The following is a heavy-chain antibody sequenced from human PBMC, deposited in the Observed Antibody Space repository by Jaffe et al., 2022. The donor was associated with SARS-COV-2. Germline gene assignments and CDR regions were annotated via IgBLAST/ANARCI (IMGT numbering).Heavy chain of an antibody. D-gene: IGHD2-2*01. V-gene: IGHV3-33*01. CDR2: IWYDGSNK. J-gene: IGHJ5*02. Sequence: QVQLVESGGGVVQPGRSLRLSCAASGFTFSSYGMHWVRQAPGKGLEWVAVIWYDGSNKYYADSVKGRFTISRDNSKNTLYLQMNSLRAEDTAVYYCARRRGTYCSSTSCYGGWFDPWGQGTLVTVSS. CDR1: GFTFSSYG. CDR3: ARRRGTYCSSTSCYGGWFDP.